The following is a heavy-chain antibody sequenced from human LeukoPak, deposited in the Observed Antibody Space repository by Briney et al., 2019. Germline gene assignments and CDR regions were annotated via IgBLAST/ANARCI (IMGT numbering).Heavy chain of an antibody. D-gene: IGHD3-3*01. V-gene: IGHV4-59*08. CDR3: ASQTTNLSDFWSGYYYVY. CDR1: GGSISSYY. Sequence: SETLSLTCTVSGGSISSYYWSWIRQPPGKGLEWIGSIYHSGSTYYNPSLKSRVTISVDTSKNQFSLKLSSVTAADTAVYYCASQTTNLSDFWSGYYYVYWGQGTLVTVSS. J-gene: IGHJ4*02. CDR2: IYHSGST.